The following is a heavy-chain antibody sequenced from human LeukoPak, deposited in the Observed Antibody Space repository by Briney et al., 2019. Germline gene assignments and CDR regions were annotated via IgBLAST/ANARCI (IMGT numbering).Heavy chain of an antibody. CDR1: GGSISSYY. CDR3: ARDAGFDI. J-gene: IGHJ3*02. V-gene: IGHV4-4*07. CDR2: IYTSGST. Sequence: SETLSLTCTVSGGSISSYYWSWIRQPAGKGLEWIGRIYTSGSTYYSSSLKSRVTISVDTSKNQFSLRLRFVTAADTAVYYCARDAGFDIWGHGTMVTVSS.